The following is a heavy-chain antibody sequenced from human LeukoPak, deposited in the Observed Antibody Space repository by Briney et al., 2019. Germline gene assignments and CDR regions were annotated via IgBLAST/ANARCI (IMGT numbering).Heavy chain of an antibody. CDR1: GFTFSSYG. V-gene: IGHV3-48*04. J-gene: IGHJ4*02. D-gene: IGHD6-13*01. Sequence: PGGSLRLSCAVSGFTFSSYGMTWVRQALGKGLEWVSYISTSSSTIYYADSVKGRFTISRDNAKNALYLQMNSLRAEDTAVYYCARGRSSSWFFDYWGQGTLVTVSS. CDR3: ARGRSSSWFFDY. CDR2: ISTSSSTI.